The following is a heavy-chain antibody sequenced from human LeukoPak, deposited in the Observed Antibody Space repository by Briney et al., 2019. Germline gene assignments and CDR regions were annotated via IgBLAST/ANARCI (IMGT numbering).Heavy chain of an antibody. Sequence: SETLSLTCAVYGGSFSGYYWSWIRQPPGKGLEWIGEINHSGSTNYNPSLKSRVPISVDTSKNQFSLKLSSVTAADTAVYYCARADYGGNYYYYYYMDVWGKGTTVTISS. J-gene: IGHJ6*03. D-gene: IGHD4-23*01. CDR3: ARADYGGNYYYYYYMDV. CDR1: GGSFSGYY. CDR2: INHSGST. V-gene: IGHV4-34*01.